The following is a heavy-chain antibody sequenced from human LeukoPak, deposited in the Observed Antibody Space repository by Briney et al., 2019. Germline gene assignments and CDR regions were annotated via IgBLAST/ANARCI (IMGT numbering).Heavy chain of an antibody. D-gene: IGHD3-22*01. CDR2: ISSIGSTI. V-gene: IGHV3-48*03. Sequence: GGSLRLSCAASGFTFSSYEMNWVRQAPGKGLEWVSYISSIGSTIYYADSVKGRFTISRDNAKNSLYLQMNSLRAEDTAVYYCAREDGDGYDSSGSFDYWGQGTLVTVSS. CDR3: AREDGDGYDSSGSFDY. J-gene: IGHJ4*02. CDR1: GFTFSSYE.